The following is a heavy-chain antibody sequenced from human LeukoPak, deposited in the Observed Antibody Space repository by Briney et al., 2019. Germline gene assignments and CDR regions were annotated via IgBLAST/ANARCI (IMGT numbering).Heavy chain of an antibody. V-gene: IGHV3-21*01. Sequence: GGSLRLSCAASGFTFSSYSMNWVRQAPGKGLEWVSSISSGSSYIYYADSVKGRFTISRDNAKNSLYLQMNSLRDEDTAVYYCARFPHYYDSSGYSFWGQGTLVTVSS. CDR2: ISSGSSYI. CDR1: GFTFSSYS. D-gene: IGHD3-22*01. CDR3: ARFPHYYDSSGYSF. J-gene: IGHJ4*02.